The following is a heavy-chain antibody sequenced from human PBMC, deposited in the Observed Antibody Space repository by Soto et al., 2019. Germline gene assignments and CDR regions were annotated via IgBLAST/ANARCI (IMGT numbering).Heavy chain of an antibody. J-gene: IGHJ4*02. D-gene: IGHD2-21*01. CDR3: ARGPRPPSDSYLHPYFDY. CDR2: IYYSGST. V-gene: IGHV4-30-4*01. Sequence: PSETLSLTCTFSGCSISSGDYYLSWIRQPPGKGLEWIGYIYYSGSTYYNPSLKSRVTISVDTSKNQFSLKLGSVTAADTAVYYCARGPRPPSDSYLHPYFDYWGQGTLVTVSS. CDR1: GCSISSGDYY.